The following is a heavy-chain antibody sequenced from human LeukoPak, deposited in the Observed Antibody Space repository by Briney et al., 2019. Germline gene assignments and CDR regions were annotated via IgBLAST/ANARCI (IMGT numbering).Heavy chain of an antibody. J-gene: IGHJ6*02. CDR1: GGSISSGDYY. CDR2: IYSSGST. V-gene: IGHV4-30-4*01. D-gene: IGHD3-3*01. CDR3: ARASITIFGVVIIPGISPPYYGMDV. Sequence: PSETLSLTCTVSGGSISSGDYYWSWIRQPPGKGLEWIGYIYSSGSTYYNPSLKSRVTISVDTSKNQFSLKLSSVTAADTAVYYCARASITIFGVVIIPGISPPYYGMDVWGQGTTVTVSS.